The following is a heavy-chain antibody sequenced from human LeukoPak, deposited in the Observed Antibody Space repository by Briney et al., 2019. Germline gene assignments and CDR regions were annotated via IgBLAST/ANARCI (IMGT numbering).Heavy chain of an antibody. CDR2: INHSGST. J-gene: IGHJ6*03. CDR1: GGSFSGYY. V-gene: IGHV4-34*01. Sequence: SETLSLTCAVYGGSFSGYYWSWIRQPPGKGLEWIGEINHSGSTNYNPSLKSRVTISVDTSKNQFSLKLSSVTAADTAVYYCARRRITIFGVVTHPYYYYYMDVWGKGTTVTVSS. CDR3: ARRRITIFGVVTHPYYYYYMDV. D-gene: IGHD3-3*01.